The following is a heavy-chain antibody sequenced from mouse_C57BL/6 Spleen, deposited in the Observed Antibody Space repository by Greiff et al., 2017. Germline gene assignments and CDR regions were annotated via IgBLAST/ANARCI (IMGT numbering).Heavy chain of an antibody. D-gene: IGHD1-1*01. J-gene: IGHJ3*01. CDR1: GYTFTSYC. CDR3: ARDGSSYGWFAY. V-gene: IGHV1-53*01. CDR2: INPGNGGT. Sequence: QVQLQQPVTELVKPGASVKLSCKASGYTFTSYCMHWVKQRPGQGLEWIGNINPGNGGTNYNAKFKSKATLTVDKSSSTAYMQLSSLTSEDSAVYYCARDGSSYGWFAYWGQGTLVTVSA.